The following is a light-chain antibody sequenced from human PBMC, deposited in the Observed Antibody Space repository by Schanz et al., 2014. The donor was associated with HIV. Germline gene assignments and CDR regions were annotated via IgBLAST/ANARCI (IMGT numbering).Light chain of an antibody. CDR1: SSNIRINT. V-gene: IGLV1-44*01. Sequence: QSVLTQPLSASGTPGQRVNMSCSGSSSNIRINTVNWYQQFPGTAPKLLIYSNSRRPSGVPDRFSGSKSGTSASLAISGLQSADEAEYYCAAWDDSLNGVVFGGGTKLTVL. CDR2: SNS. CDR3: AAWDDSLNGVV. J-gene: IGLJ2*01.